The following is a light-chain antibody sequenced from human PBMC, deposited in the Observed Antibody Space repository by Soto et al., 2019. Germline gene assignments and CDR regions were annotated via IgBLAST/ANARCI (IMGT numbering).Light chain of an antibody. CDR3: MQALQTPLT. J-gene: IGKJ4*01. CDR2: LGS. Sequence: DIVMTQSPLSLPVTPGEPASISCRSSQSLLHSNGYNDLDGYLQKPGQSPQLLIYLGSNRASGVPDRFSGSGSGTDFTLKISRVEAEDVGVYYCMQALQTPLTFGGGTKVDIK. V-gene: IGKV2-28*01. CDR1: QSLLHSNGYND.